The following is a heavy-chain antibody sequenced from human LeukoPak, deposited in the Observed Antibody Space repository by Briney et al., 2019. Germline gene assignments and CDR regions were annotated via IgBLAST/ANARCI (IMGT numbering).Heavy chain of an antibody. Sequence: GGSLRLSCAASGFTFSSYAMSWVRQAPGKRPEWVANMNIDGSEKYYADSVKGRFSISRDNARNSVYLQMASLRVEDAAVYYCARDPVEWELLLDYWGQGTLVTVSS. CDR1: GFTFSSYA. CDR2: MNIDGSEK. J-gene: IGHJ4*02. V-gene: IGHV3-7*01. CDR3: ARDPVEWELLLDY. D-gene: IGHD1-26*01.